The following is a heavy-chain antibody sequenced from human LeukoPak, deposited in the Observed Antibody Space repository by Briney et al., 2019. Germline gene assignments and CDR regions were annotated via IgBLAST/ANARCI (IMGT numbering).Heavy chain of an antibody. CDR2: ITPILGIA. CDR3: ARDPYYDILTGYPPIDY. V-gene: IGHV1-69*10. D-gene: IGHD3-9*01. J-gene: IGHJ4*02. Sequence: GASLYLSYTASGGTSSSYTTSCVREAPGQRVEWMVGITPILGIANYAQKFQGRVTITADQSTSTAYMELSSLRSEDTAVYYCARDPYYDILTGYPPIDYWGQGTLVTVSS. CDR1: GGTSSSYT.